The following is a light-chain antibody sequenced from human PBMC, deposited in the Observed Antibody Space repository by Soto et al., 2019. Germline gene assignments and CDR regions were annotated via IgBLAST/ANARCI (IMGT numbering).Light chain of an antibody. J-gene: IGKJ1*01. Sequence: EIVLTQSPGTLSFSPGERATLSCRASQSVGSIYLAWYQQRPGQAPRLLIYGASSRATGIPDRFSGSGSGTDFTLTISRLEPEEFAVYDCQQYGSLWTVGQGTKVDIK. CDR3: QQYGSLWT. CDR1: QSVGSIY. CDR2: GAS. V-gene: IGKV3-20*01.